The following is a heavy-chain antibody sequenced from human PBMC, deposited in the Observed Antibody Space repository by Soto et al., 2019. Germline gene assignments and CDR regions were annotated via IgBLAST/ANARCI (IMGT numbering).Heavy chain of an antibody. Sequence: QVQLVQSGAEVKKPGSSVKVSCKASGGTFSSYAISWVRQAPGQGLEWMGGIIPIFGTANYAQKFQGRVTITADESTITAYMELSSLRSEDTAVYYCASYGDPRYLKYYFDYWGQGTLVTVSS. CDR2: IIPIFGTA. J-gene: IGHJ4*02. CDR3: ASYGDPRYLKYYFDY. V-gene: IGHV1-69*01. D-gene: IGHD4-17*01. CDR1: GGTFSSYA.